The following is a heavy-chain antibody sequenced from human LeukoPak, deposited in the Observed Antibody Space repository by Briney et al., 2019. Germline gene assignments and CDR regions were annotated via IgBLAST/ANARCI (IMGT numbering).Heavy chain of an antibody. J-gene: IGHJ4*02. D-gene: IGHD6-25*01. V-gene: IGHV3-30*18. Sequence: GGSLRLSCAASGFTFSSYGMHWVRQAPGKGLEWVAVISYDGSNKYYADSVKGRFTISRDNSKNTLYLQTNSLRAEDTAVYYCAKSQRLVDYWGQGTLVTVSS. CDR2: ISYDGSNK. CDR1: GFTFSSYG. CDR3: AKSQRLVDY.